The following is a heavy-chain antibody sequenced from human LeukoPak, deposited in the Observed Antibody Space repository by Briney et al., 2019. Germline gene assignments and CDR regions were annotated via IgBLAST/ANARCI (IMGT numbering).Heavy chain of an antibody. V-gene: IGHV3-74*01. D-gene: IGHD5-12*01. J-gene: IGHJ5*02. CDR1: GLTFSNSW. CDR3: ARDLGLRGST. Sequence: PGESLRLSCEASGLTFSNSWMHWVRQIPGKGLVWVSRMYGDMRDISYADSVKGRFTISRDSAKNTVYLQMNSLRGEDTAVYYCARDLGLRGSTWGQGTLVTVSS. CDR2: MYGDMRDI.